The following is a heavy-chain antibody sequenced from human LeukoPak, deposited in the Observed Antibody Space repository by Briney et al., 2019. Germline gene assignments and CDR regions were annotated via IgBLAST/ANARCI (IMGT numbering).Heavy chain of an antibody. CDR3: ARAIPHCTGGSCYPDY. D-gene: IGHD2-15*01. CDR2: ISSDESIT. Sequence: GGSLRLSCAASGFTFSNYWMHWVRQAPGKGLVWVSRISSDESITSYADSVKGRFTISRDNAKNTLYLHMNSLRAEDTAVYYCARAIPHCTGGSCYPDYWGQGTLVTVSS. V-gene: IGHV3-74*01. CDR1: GFTFSNYW. J-gene: IGHJ4*02.